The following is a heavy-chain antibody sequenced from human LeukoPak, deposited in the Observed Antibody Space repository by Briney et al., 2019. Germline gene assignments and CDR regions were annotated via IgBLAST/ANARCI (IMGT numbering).Heavy chain of an antibody. CDR1: GGSISSYY. Sequence: PSETLSLTCTVSGGSISSYYWSWIRQPPGKGLEWIGYIYYSGSTNYNPSLKSRVTISVDTSKNQFSLKLSSVTAADTAVYYCARYERNMVREVTANGMDVWGQGTTVTVSS. V-gene: IGHV4-59*01. CDR3: ARYERNMVREVTANGMDV. D-gene: IGHD3-10*01. CDR2: IYYSGST. J-gene: IGHJ6*02.